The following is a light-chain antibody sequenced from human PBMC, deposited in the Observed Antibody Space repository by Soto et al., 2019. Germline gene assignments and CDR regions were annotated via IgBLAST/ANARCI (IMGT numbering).Light chain of an antibody. Sequence: QSVLTQPASVSGSPGQSITVSCTGSRNDVGNYNLVSWYQQSPGKAPKLLIYEDSKRPSGVSNRFSGSKSGDTASLTISGLQTEDEADSYCCSYTRGTTAYVFGTGTKVTVL. V-gene: IGLV2-23*01. CDR1: RNDVGNYNL. J-gene: IGLJ1*01. CDR2: EDS. CDR3: CSYTRGTTAYV.